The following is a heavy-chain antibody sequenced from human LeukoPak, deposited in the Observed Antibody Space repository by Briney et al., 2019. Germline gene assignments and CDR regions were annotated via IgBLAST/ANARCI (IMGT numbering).Heavy chain of an antibody. V-gene: IGHV1-2*02. CDR2: INPNSGGT. J-gene: IGHJ4*02. CDR3: ARGPPRGTAAGPDF. Sequence: GASVKVSCKASGYTFTDYYMHWVRQAPGQGLEWMGWINPNSGGTNYAQKFRGRVTVTRDTSISTAFMDLSSLRSDDTAVFYCARGPPRGTAAGPDFWGQGTLVTVSS. CDR1: GYTFTDYY. D-gene: IGHD6-13*01.